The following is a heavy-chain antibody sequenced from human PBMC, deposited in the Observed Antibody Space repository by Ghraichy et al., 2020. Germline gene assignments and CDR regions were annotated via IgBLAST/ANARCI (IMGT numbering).Heavy chain of an antibody. CDR1: GYTFTGYY. J-gene: IGHJ4*02. CDR2: INPNSGGT. CDR3: ARGGYDFWSALTSNFDY. D-gene: IGHD3-3*01. V-gene: IGHV1-2*04. Sequence: ASVKVSCKASGYTFTGYYMHWVRQAPGQGLEWMGWINPNSGGTNYAQKFQGWVTMTRDTSISTAYMELSRLRSDDTAVYYCARGGYDFWSALTSNFDYWCQKTLFTFSS.